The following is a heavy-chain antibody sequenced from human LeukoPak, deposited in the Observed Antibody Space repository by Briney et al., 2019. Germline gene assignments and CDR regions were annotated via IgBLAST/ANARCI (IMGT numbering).Heavy chain of an antibody. V-gene: IGHV4-61*02. J-gene: IGHJ4*02. Sequence: SQTLCLTPTVPGGSISSGSYYWSWVRQPAGKGLEWLGRIYTSGSTNYKPPLKSRVSISVDTSKNQYSLKLSSVTAADTAVYYCARVTTGGYYNCWGQGTLVTVSS. CDR3: ARVTTGGYYNC. CDR1: GGSISSGSYY. CDR2: IYTSGST. D-gene: IGHD3-22*01.